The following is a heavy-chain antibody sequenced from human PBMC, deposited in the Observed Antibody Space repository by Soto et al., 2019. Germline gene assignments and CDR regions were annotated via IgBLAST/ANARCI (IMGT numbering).Heavy chain of an antibody. Sequence: VGSLKLSSAASGFTFRSYEMNWVRKAPGKGLEWISYISSSGTTIYYAGSVKGRFTISRDNAKNSVYLQMSSLRTEDTALYYRAKGATVTTHYQYYGVDVWGQGTTVTVSS. CDR1: GFTFRSYE. CDR2: ISSSGTTI. J-gene: IGHJ6*02. D-gene: IGHD4-17*01. V-gene: IGHV3-48*03. CDR3: AKGATVTTHYQYYGVDV.